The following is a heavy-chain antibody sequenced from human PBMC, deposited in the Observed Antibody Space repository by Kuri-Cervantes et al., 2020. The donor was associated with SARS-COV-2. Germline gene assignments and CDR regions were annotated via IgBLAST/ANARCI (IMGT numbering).Heavy chain of an antibody. J-gene: IGHJ4*02. Sequence: ASVKVSCKASGGTFSSYAISWVRQAPGQGLEWMGWINPNSGGTNYAQKFQGRVTMTRDTSISTAYMELSRLRSDDTAVYYYARDRRYDFWSGNQDYWGQGTLVTVSS. CDR1: GGTFSSYA. D-gene: IGHD3-3*01. CDR2: INPNSGGT. V-gene: IGHV1-2*02. CDR3: ARDRRYDFWSGNQDY.